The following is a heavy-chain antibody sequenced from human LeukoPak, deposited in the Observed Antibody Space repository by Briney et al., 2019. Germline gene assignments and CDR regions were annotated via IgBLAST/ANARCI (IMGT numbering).Heavy chain of an antibody. J-gene: IGHJ4*02. CDR1: GFTFSSYA. V-gene: IGHV3-23*01. CDR3: AKGRTVANLRGY. D-gene: IGHD4-23*01. Sequence: GGSLRPSCAASGFTFSSYAMSWVRQAPGKGLEWVSAISGSGGSTYYADSVKGRFTISRDNSKNTLYLQMNSLRAEDTAVYYCAKGRTVANLRGYWGQGTLVTVSS. CDR2: ISGSGGST.